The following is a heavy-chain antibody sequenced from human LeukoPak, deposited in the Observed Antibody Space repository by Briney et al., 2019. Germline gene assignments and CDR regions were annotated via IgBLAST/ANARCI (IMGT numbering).Heavy chain of an antibody. J-gene: IGHJ4*02. V-gene: IGHV3-11*04. Sequence: GGSLRLSCAASGFTFSDYYMSWIRQAPGKGLEWVSYISSSGSTISYADSVKGRFTISRDNAKNSLYLQMNSLRAEDTAVYYCARGAVAGKFWFDYWGQGTLVTVSS. D-gene: IGHD6-19*01. CDR1: GFTFSDYY. CDR3: ARGAVAGKFWFDY. CDR2: ISSSGSTI.